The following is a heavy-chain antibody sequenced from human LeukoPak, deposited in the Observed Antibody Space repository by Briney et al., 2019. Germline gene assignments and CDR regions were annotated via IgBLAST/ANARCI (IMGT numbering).Heavy chain of an antibody. V-gene: IGHV3-30-3*01. J-gene: IGHJ4*02. Sequence: GGSLRLSCAASGFTFSSYAMHWVRQAPGKGLEWVAVISYDGSNKYYADSVKGRFTISRDNSKNTLYLQMNSLRAEDTAVYYCAKDSGYDLGIGYWGQGTLVTVSS. CDR1: GFTFSSYA. CDR3: AKDSGYDLGIGY. CDR2: ISYDGSNK. D-gene: IGHD5-12*01.